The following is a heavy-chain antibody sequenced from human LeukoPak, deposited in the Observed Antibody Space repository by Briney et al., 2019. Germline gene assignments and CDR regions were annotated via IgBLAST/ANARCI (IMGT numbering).Heavy chain of an antibody. CDR1: GYTFSNYG. CDR2: VSAYNGNT. V-gene: IGHV1-18*01. D-gene: IGHD4-11*01. CDR3: ARDAIVRDYSNSDY. Sequence: ASVKVSCKASGYTFSNYGISWVRQAPGQGLEWLGWVSAYNGNTNYAQKLQGRVTMTTDTSTGIAYMELSRLTSDDTAVYYCARDAIVRDYSNSDYWGQGTLVTVSS. J-gene: IGHJ4*02.